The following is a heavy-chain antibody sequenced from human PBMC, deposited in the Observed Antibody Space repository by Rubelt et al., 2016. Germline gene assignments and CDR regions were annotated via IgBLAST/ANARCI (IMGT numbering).Heavy chain of an antibody. Sequence: QLQLQESGPGLVEPSETLSLTCTVSGGSISSSSYYWGWIRQPPGKGLEWIGSIYYSGSTYYNPSLKSRVTISVDTSKNQCALKLSSVTAADTAVYYCARGKEGLGVTMMDYWGQGTLVTVSS. J-gene: IGHJ4*02. CDR3: ARGKEGLGVTMMDY. CDR1: GGSISSSSYY. D-gene: IGHD3-22*01. V-gene: IGHV4-39*01. CDR2: IYYSGST.